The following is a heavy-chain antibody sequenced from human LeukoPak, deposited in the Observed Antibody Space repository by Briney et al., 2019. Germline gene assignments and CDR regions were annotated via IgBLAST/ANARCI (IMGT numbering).Heavy chain of an antibody. V-gene: IGHV3-11*04. CDR1: GFTVNSNY. J-gene: IGHJ4*02. CDR3: TRETGDSVDY. D-gene: IGHD7-27*01. CDR2: ISTSGATI. Sequence: GGSLRLSCAASGFTVNSNYMSWVRQAPGKGLEWVSYISTSGATIYYADSVKGRFTISRDNAKNSLYLQMHSLRAEDTAFYYCTRETGDSVDYWGQGTLVTVSS.